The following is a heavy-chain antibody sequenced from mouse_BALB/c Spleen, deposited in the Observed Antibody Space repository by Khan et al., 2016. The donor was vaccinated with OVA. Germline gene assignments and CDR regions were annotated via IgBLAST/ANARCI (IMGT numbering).Heavy chain of an antibody. CDR3: ARVRYSGTMDY. CDR1: GYTFTTYG. J-gene: IGHJ4*01. D-gene: IGHD2-14*01. CDR2: INTYTGEP. V-gene: IGHV9-3-1*01. Sequence: QIQLVQSGPELKKPGVTVKISCKASGYTFTTYGMNWVKQAPGKGLKWMGWINTYTGEPTYVDDFKGRFVFSLETSASTAYLQINNLKNEDTATYFCARVRYSGTMDYWGQGTSVTVSS.